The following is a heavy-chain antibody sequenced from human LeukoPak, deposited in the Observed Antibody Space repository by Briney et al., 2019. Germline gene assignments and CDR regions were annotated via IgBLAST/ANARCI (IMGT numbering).Heavy chain of an antibody. CDR2: ISGSDGTT. CDR1: GFTFSSYA. CDR3: AKVKGWWPPTSADY. V-gene: IGHV3-23*01. D-gene: IGHD2-15*01. J-gene: IGHJ4*02. Sequence: GGSQRLSCAASGFTFSSYAMSWVRQAPGKGLEWVSSISGSDGTTYYADSVKGRFTISRDNSKNTLYLQMSSLRVEDTAVYYCAKVKGWWPPTSADYWGQGTLVTVSS.